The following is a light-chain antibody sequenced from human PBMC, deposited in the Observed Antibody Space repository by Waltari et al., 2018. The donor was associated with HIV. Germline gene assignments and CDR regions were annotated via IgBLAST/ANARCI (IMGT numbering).Light chain of an antibody. Sequence: SYELTQPLSVSVALGQTARITCGGNNIGSKNVHWSQQKPGQAPVLVIYRDTNRPSGIPERFAGSNSGNTATRTINRAQAEDEADYYCQVWDSSTVVFGGGTKLTVL. J-gene: IGLJ2*01. CDR1: NIGSKN. CDR2: RDT. CDR3: QVWDSSTVV. V-gene: IGLV3-9*01.